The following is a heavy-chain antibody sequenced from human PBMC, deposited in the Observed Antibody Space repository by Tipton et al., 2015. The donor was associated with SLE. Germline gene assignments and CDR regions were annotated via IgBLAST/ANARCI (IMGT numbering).Heavy chain of an antibody. Sequence: TLSLTCAVSDYSISSGYYWGWIRQPPGKGLEGIGSIYHSGSTSYTPSPKSRVTISVDTAKNQFSLKLSSVTAADTAVYYCARSAGYSSSWAHFDYWGQGTLVTVSS. CDR3: ARSAGYSSSWAHFDY. CDR1: DYSISSGYY. V-gene: IGHV4-38-2*01. J-gene: IGHJ4*02. CDR2: IYHSGST. D-gene: IGHD6-13*01.